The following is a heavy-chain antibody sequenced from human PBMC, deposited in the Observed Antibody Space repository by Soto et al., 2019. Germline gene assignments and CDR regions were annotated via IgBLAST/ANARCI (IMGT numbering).Heavy chain of an antibody. Sequence: QVQLQESGPGLVKPSQTLSLTCTVSGGSISSGDYYWSWIRQPPGKGLEWIGYIYYSGSTYYNPSLKSRVTISVDTSKSQFSLKLSSVTAADTAVYYCAGGSYYDFWSGQHAFDIWGQGTMVTVSS. CDR1: GGSISSGDYY. CDR2: IYYSGST. CDR3: AGGSYYDFWSGQHAFDI. J-gene: IGHJ3*02. D-gene: IGHD3-3*01. V-gene: IGHV4-30-4*01.